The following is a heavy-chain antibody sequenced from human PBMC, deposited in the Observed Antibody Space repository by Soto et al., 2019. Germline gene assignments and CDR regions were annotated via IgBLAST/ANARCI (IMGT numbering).Heavy chain of an antibody. CDR2: IYYSGST. D-gene: IGHD3-10*01. Sequence: SETLSLTCTVSGGSISSYYWSWIRQPPGKGLEWIGYIYYSGSTNYNPSLKSRVTISVDTSKNQFSLKLSSVTAADTVVYYCARHNYGSGSTYFDYWGQGTLVTVSS. CDR3: ARHNYGSGSTYFDY. V-gene: IGHV4-59*01. J-gene: IGHJ4*02. CDR1: GGSISSYY.